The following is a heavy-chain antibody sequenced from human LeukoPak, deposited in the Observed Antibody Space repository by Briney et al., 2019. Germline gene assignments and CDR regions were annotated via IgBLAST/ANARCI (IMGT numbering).Heavy chain of an antibody. Sequence: ASVKVSCKASGYTFTSYDINWVRQAPGQGLEWMGWMNPNSGNTGYAQKLQGRVTMTRNTSISTAYMELSSLRSEDTAVYNCARGPGDFWSGYWNYYYYMDVWGKGTTVTVSS. J-gene: IGHJ6*03. V-gene: IGHV1-8*01. D-gene: IGHD3-3*01. CDR1: GYTFTSYD. CDR2: MNPNSGNT. CDR3: ARGPGDFWSGYWNYYYYMDV.